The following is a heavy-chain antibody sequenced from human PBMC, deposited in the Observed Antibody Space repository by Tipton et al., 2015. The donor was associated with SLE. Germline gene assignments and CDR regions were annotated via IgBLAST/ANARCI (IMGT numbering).Heavy chain of an antibody. CDR2: INHSGST. CDR3: ARLAYSSSWAFDY. J-gene: IGHJ4*02. V-gene: IGHV4-34*01. CDR1: GGSFSGYY. Sequence: TLSLTCAVYGGSFSGYYWSWIRQPPGKGLEWIGEINHSGSTNYNPSLKSRVTISVDTSKNQFSLKLSSVTAADTAVYYCARLAYSSSWAFDYWGQGTLVTVSS. D-gene: IGHD6-13*01.